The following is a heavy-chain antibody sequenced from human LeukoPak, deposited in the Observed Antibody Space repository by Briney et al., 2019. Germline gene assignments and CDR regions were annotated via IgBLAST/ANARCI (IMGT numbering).Heavy chain of an antibody. D-gene: IGHD4-17*01. Sequence: GGSLRLSCAASGFTFSMHAMNWVRQAPGKGLEWVSSISSGSGTIFYKESVKGRFSISRDNVKNLLFLQMNSLRAEDTGVYYCAKDLDYGDHGGVYWGQGTLVTVSS. J-gene: IGHJ4*02. CDR3: AKDLDYGDHGGVY. CDR1: GFTFSMHA. V-gene: IGHV3-48*01. CDR2: ISSGSGTI.